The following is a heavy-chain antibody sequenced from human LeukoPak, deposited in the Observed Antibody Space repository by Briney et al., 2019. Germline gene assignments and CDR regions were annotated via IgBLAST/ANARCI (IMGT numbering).Heavy chain of an antibody. CDR2: IYHSGNT. Sequence: PSGTLSLTCTVSGGSISSRSWWSWDRQPPGMGLEWIGDIYHSGNTDYKPSLESRVTMSVDESKKQFSLKLSSVTAADTAIYYCATRRFGFYYFDSWGQEILVTVSS. CDR3: ATRRFGFYYFDS. CDR1: GGSISSRSW. D-gene: IGHD3-10*01. V-gene: IGHV4-4*02. J-gene: IGHJ4*02.